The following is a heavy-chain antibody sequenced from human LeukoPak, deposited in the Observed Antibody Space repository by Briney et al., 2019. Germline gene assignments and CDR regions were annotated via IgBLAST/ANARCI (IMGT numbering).Heavy chain of an antibody. J-gene: IGHJ4*02. V-gene: IGHV3-23*01. CDR1: GFTFSSYA. CDR2: ISGSGGST. Sequence: GGSLRLSCAASGFTFSSYAMSWVRQAPGEGLEWVSAISGSGGSTYYADSVKGRFTISRDNSKNTLYLQMNSLRAEDTAVYYCAKPYDSSGYYSPFDYWGQGTLVTVSS. CDR3: AKPYDSSGYYSPFDY. D-gene: IGHD3-22*01.